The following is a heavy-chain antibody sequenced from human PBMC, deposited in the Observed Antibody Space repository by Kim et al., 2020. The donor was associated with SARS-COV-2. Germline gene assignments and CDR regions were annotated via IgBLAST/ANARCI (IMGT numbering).Heavy chain of an antibody. V-gene: IGHV4-34*01. CDR2: INHSGST. J-gene: IGHJ6*02. Sequence: SETLSLTCAVYGGSFSGYYWSWIRQPPGKGLEWIGEINHSGSTNYNPSLKSRVTISVDTSKNQFSLKLSSVTAADTAVYYCARVYSTGYYDSSGLVVPNYYYGMDVWGQGTTVTVSS. CDR1: GGSFSGYY. D-gene: IGHD3-22*01. CDR3: ARVYSTGYYDSSGLVVPNYYYGMDV.